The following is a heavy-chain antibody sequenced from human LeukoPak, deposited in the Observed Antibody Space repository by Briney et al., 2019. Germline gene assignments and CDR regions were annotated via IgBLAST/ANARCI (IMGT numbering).Heavy chain of an antibody. Sequence: GGSLRLSCAASGFTFSNAWMSWVRQAPGKGLEWVGRIKSKTDGGTTDYAAPVKGRFTISRDDSKNTLYLRMNSLKTEDTAVYYCTTYHQWLVNFDYWGQGTLVTVSS. CDR3: TTYHQWLVNFDY. J-gene: IGHJ4*02. CDR2: IKSKTDGGTT. D-gene: IGHD6-19*01. V-gene: IGHV3-15*01. CDR1: GFTFSNAW.